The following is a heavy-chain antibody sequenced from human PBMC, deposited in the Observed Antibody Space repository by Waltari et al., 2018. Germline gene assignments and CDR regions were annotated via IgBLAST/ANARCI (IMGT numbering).Heavy chain of an antibody. CDR3: ARHEAAGYYSY. J-gene: IGHJ4*02. CDR1: GGSITAYY. CDR2: MHYNPNT. D-gene: IGHD3-22*01. V-gene: IGHV4-59*08. Sequence: QVQLQESGPGLVKPSETLSLTCTVSGGSITAYYWSWIRQPPGKGLEWIGSMHYNPNTNYNPSLKSRVTMSLDKSKNQFSLRLSSVIDTDTAVYYCARHEAAGYYSYWGQGTLVTVSS.